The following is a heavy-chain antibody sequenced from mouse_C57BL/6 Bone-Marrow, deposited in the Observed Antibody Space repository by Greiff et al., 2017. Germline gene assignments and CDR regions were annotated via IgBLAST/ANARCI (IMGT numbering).Heavy chain of an antibody. CDR3: AREKGCAGTWFAY. CDR1: GFTFSSYA. Sequence: EVKLMESGGGLVKPGGSLKLSCAASGFTFSSYAMSWVRQTPEKRLEWVATISDGGSYTYYPDNVKGRFTLSRDNAKNNLYLQMSHLKSEDTAMYYWAREKGCAGTWFAYWGQGTLVTVSA. J-gene: IGHJ3*01. D-gene: IGHD4-1*01. CDR2: ISDGGSYT. V-gene: IGHV5-4*01.